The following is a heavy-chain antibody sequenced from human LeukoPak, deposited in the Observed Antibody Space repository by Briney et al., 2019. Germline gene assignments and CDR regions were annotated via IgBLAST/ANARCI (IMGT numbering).Heavy chain of an antibody. CDR1: GGSMTTYY. J-gene: IGHJ6*03. Sequence: SETLSLTCTVSGGSMTTYYWSWIRQPPGKGLEWIGYIYYSGSTNYNPSLKSRVTISVDTSKNQFSLKLSSVTAADTAVYYCARIIGYCSGGSCYSVYYYYMDVWGKGTTVTVSS. CDR3: ARIIGYCSGGSCYSVYYYYMDV. D-gene: IGHD2-15*01. CDR2: IYYSGST. V-gene: IGHV4-59*01.